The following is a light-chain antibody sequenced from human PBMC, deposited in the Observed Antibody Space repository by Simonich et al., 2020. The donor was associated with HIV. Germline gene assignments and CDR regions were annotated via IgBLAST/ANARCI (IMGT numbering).Light chain of an antibody. CDR3: QQYNNWPPMT. J-gene: IGKJ4*01. CDR2: GAS. Sequence: EIVLTQSPGTLSLSPGERATLSCRASQSVSSSYLAWYQQKPGQAPRLLIDGASSRATGIPARFSGSGSGTEFTLTISSMQSEDFAVYYCQQYNNWPPMTFGGGTKVEIK. CDR1: QSVSSSY. V-gene: IGKV3-15*01.